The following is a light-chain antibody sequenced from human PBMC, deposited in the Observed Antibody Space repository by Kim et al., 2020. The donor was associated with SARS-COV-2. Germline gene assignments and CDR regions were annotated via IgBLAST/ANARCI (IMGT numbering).Light chain of an antibody. J-gene: IGKJ2*01. Sequence: EIVLTQSPATLSLSPGERATLSCRASQSVSSYLAWYQQKPGQAPRLLIYDASNRATGIPARFSGSGSGTDFTLTISSLEPGDFAVYYCQKRNNWPPYNFGQGTKLEI. V-gene: IGKV3-11*01. CDR1: QSVSSY. CDR3: QKRNNWPPYN. CDR2: DAS.